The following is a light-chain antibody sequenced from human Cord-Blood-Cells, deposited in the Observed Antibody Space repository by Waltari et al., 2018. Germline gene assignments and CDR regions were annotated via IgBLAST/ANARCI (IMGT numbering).Light chain of an antibody. V-gene: IGKV4-1*01. CDR2: WAS. Sequence: DIVMTQSPDSLAVSLGERATINCKSIQSVLFSSNNKSYLAWYQQKPGQPPKLLIYWASTRESGVPDRVSGSGYGTDFTLTISSLQAEDVAVYYCQQYYSTPYTFGQGTKLEIK. CDR1: QSVLFSSNNKSY. CDR3: QQYYSTPYT. J-gene: IGKJ2*01.